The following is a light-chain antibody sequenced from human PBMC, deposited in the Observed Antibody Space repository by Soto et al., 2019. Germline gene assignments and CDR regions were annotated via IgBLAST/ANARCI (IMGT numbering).Light chain of an antibody. Sequence: QSALTQPRSVSGSPGQSVTISCTGTSSDVGGYNYVSWFQQHPGKAPQLMIYDVSERPSGVPDRFSGSKSGNTASLTISGLQAEEEADYSCCSNAANSEIFGEGTKLTVL. CDR2: DVS. CDR1: SSDVGGYNY. V-gene: IGLV2-11*01. J-gene: IGLJ2*01. CDR3: CSNAANSEI.